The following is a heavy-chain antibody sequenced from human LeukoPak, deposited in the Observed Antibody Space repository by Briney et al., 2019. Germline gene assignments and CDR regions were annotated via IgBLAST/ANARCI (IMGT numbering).Heavy chain of an antibody. D-gene: IGHD3-22*01. CDR2: ISYDGSNK. CDR3: ARAGYYDSSGYSPDYFDY. CDR1: GFTFSSYA. Sequence: PGGSLRLSCAASGFTFSSYAMHWVRQAPGKGLEWVAVISYDGSNKYYADSVKGRFTISRDNSKNTLYLQMNSLRAEDTAVYYCARAGYYDSSGYSPDYFDYWGQGTLVTVSS. J-gene: IGHJ4*02. V-gene: IGHV3-30-3*01.